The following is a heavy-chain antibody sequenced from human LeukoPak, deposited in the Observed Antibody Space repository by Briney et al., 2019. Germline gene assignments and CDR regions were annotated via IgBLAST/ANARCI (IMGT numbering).Heavy chain of an antibody. V-gene: IGHV3-7*01. CDR3: ARDRPYSSSWYFDVEEYFQH. CDR2: IKQDGSEK. J-gene: IGHJ1*01. Sequence: GGSLRLSCAASGFTFSSYGMHWVRQAPGKGLEWVANIKQDGSEKYYVDSVKGRFTISRDNAKNSLYLQMNSLRAEDTAVYYCARDRPYSSSWYFDVEEYFQHWGQAPWSPSPQ. CDR1: GFTFSSYG. D-gene: IGHD6-13*01.